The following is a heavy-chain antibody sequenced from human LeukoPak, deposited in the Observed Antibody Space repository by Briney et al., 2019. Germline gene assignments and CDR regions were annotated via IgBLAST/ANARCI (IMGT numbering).Heavy chain of an antibody. CDR3: ARDLGGLRPRFDC. D-gene: IGHD3-16*01. Sequence: GASVKVSCKASGYTFTGYYMHWVRQAPGQGLEWMGWINPNSGGTNYAQKLQGRVTMTRDTSISTAYMELSRLRSDDTAVCYCARDLGGLRPRFDCWGQGTLVTVSS. J-gene: IGHJ4*02. V-gene: IGHV1-2*02. CDR2: INPNSGGT. CDR1: GYTFTGYY.